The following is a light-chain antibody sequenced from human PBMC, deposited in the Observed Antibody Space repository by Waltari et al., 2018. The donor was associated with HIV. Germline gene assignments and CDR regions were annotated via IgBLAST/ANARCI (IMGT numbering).Light chain of an antibody. CDR3: QSYDSSLTAVI. V-gene: IGLV1-40*01. CDR2: GNN. CDR1: TPSNETPYD. Sequence: QSVLTQPPSVSGAPGQSVSISCTGTTPSNETPYDVPWYQQLPGAAPKLLVYGNNNRPSGVPARFSGSKSGTSASLAITGLQSEDEAFYYCQSYDSSLTAVIFGGGTKLTVL. J-gene: IGLJ2*01.